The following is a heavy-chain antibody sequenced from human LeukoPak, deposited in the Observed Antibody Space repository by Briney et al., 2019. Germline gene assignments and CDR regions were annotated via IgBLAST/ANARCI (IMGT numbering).Heavy chain of an antibody. D-gene: IGHD3-10*01. CDR1: GLTSSSYA. J-gene: IGHJ4*02. V-gene: IGHV3-30*04. CDR2: ISYDGSNK. CDR3: ARDSGLSLDY. Sequence: GWSLRLSRAGSGLTSSSYAMRWFPHAPRKGLEWVAVISYDGSNKYYADSVKGRFSISRDNSKNTLYLQMNSLRADDTAVYYCARDSGLSLDYWGQGTLVTVSS.